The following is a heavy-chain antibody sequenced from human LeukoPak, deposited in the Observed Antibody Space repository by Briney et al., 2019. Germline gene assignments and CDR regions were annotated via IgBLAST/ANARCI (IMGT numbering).Heavy chain of an antibody. J-gene: IGHJ4*02. CDR2: ISSSSSYI. CDR1: GFTFSSYS. D-gene: IGHD3-3*01. V-gene: IGHV3-21*01. Sequence: PGGSLRLSCAASGFTFSSYSMNWVRQAPGKGLEWVSSISSSSSYIYYADSVKGRFTISRDNAKNSLYLQMNSLRAEDTAVYYCARDGRFLEWLLFHWGQGTLVTVSS. CDR3: ARDGRFLEWLLFH.